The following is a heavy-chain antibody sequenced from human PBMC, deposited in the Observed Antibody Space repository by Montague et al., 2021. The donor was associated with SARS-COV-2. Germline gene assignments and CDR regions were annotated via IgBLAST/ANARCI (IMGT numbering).Heavy chain of an antibody. CDR2: SHYRSKWTS. CDR1: GDSVCINTLA. CDR3: VRDTGSAQAGFDA. D-gene: IGHD4-17*01. Sequence: CAISGDSVCINTLACNSDRQSPSVHPEWLGRSHYRSKWTSDYATSVEGRISIDPDTSKNQFFLHLRSVTPEDTGVYYCVRDTGSAQAGFDAWGQGTLVTVSS. V-gene: IGHV6-1*01. J-gene: IGHJ4*02.